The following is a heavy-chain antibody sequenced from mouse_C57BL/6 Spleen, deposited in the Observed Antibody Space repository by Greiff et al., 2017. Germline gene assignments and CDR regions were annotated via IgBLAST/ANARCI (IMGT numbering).Heavy chain of an antibody. Sequence: QVQLQQPGAELVMPGASVKLSCKASGYTFTSYWMHWVKQRPGQGLEWIGEIDPSDSYTNYNQKFKGKSTLTVDKSSSTAYMQLSSLTSEDSAVYYCATNYYGSSRYFDVWGTGTTVTVAS. V-gene: IGHV1-69*01. CDR1: GYTFTSYW. CDR2: IDPSDSYT. CDR3: ATNYYGSSRYFDV. J-gene: IGHJ1*03. D-gene: IGHD1-1*01.